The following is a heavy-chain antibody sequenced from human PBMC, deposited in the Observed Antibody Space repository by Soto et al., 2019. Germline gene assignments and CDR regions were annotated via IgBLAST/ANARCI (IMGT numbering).Heavy chain of an antibody. V-gene: IGHV1-46*01. CDR2: INPLGGSA. CDR1: GYTFTSYF. CDR3: ARDDAYGWGV. Sequence: VQLVQSGAEVQKPGASVKVSCKASGYTFTSYFMHWVRQAPGQGLEWMGVINPLGGSASYTQKFQGRVTMTRDTSKSTVFMELSSLRAEDTAVYYCARDDAYGWGVWGQGTTVTVSS. J-gene: IGHJ6*02. D-gene: IGHD3-10*01.